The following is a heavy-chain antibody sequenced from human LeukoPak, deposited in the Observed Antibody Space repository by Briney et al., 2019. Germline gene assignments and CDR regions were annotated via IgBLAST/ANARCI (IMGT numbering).Heavy chain of an antibody. CDR3: ARGLIGGNSGT. J-gene: IGHJ5*02. CDR2: IYYSGST. V-gene: IGHV4-61*01. Sequence: PSETLSLTCTVSGGSISSSSYYWSWIRQPPGKGLEWIGYIYYSGSTNYNPSLKSRVTISVDTSKNQFSLKLSSVTAADTAVYYCARGLIGGNSGTWGQGTLVTVSS. CDR1: GGSISSSSYY. D-gene: IGHD4-23*01.